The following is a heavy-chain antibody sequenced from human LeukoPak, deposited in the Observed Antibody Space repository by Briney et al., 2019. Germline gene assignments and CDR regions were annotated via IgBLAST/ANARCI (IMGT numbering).Heavy chain of an antibody. Sequence: GGSLRLSCAASGFTFSSYWLSWVRQAPGKGLEWVSAISGRGDSTYYADSVKGRFTISRDNSKNTLYLQMNNLRAEDTALYYCARALSQQLVRYSQDWGQGTLVTVSS. CDR2: ISGRGDST. D-gene: IGHD6-13*01. CDR3: ARALSQQLVRYSQD. J-gene: IGHJ1*01. CDR1: GFTFSSYW. V-gene: IGHV3-23*01.